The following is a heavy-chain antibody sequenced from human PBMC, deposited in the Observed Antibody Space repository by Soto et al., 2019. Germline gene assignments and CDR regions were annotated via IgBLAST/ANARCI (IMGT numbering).Heavy chain of an antibody. Sequence: KISCKGFGYTFTNYWIGWVRQMPGKGPEWMGIIYPGDSDTKYNPSFQGQVTISADKSITTTYLQWSSLKASDTAIYYCAASIFYYGMDVWGQGTTVTVSS. CDR2: IYPGDSDT. CDR3: AASIFYYGMDV. CDR1: GYTFTNYW. V-gene: IGHV5-51*01. J-gene: IGHJ6*02.